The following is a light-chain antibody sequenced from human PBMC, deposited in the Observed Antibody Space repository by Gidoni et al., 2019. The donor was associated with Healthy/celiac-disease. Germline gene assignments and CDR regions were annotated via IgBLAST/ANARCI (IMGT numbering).Light chain of an antibody. Sequence: EIVWTQSPGTLSLSPGERATHSCRASQSVSSSYLAWYQPKPGQATRLLIYGASSRATGIPDRFSGSGSGTDFTLTILRLEPEDFAVCYCQQYGSSPLTFGGGTKVEIK. CDR2: GAS. J-gene: IGKJ4*01. V-gene: IGKV3-20*01. CDR1: QSVSSSY. CDR3: QQYGSSPLT.